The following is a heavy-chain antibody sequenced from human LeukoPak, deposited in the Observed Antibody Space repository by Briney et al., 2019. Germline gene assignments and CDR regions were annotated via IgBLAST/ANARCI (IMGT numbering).Heavy chain of an antibody. V-gene: IGHV1-2*02. CDR1: GYTFTGYY. CDR3: ARVRYSTTWYYFDY. CDR2: ITPNSGGT. D-gene: IGHD6-13*01. J-gene: IGHJ4*02. Sequence: ASVNVSCKASGYTFTGYYMHWVRQAPGQGREWMGWITPNSGGTDYEQKSQGRVPMTRATSISTAYMELSRLRSDDTAIYYCARVRYSTTWYYFDYWGQGTLVTVSS.